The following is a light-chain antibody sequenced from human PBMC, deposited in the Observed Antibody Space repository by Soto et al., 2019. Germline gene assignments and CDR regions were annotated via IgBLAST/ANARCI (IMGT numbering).Light chain of an antibody. CDR2: AAS. V-gene: IGKV1-9*01. CDR1: HGISSY. J-gene: IGKJ5*01. CDR3: QQLNTYPIT. Sequence: IQLTLSPSSLSASVGDRVTITCRASHGISSYLAWYQQKPGKALKLLIYAASTLQSGVPSRFSGSGSGTDFTLTISSLQPEDFATYYCQQLNTYPITFGQGTRLEIK.